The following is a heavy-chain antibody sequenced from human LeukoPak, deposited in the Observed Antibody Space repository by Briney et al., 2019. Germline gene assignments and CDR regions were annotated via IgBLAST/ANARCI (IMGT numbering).Heavy chain of an antibody. V-gene: IGHV3-23*01. CDR2: INGSGGST. CDR3: AKDWRYCSSTSCRSRPEYFQH. J-gene: IGHJ1*01. CDR1: GFTFSSYA. Sequence: GGSLRLSCAASGFTFSSYAMSWVRQAPGKGLEWVSAINGSGGSTYYADSVKGRFTISRDNSKNTLYLQMNSLRAEDTAVYYCAKDWRYCSSTSCRSRPEYFQHWGQGTLVTVSS. D-gene: IGHD2-2*01.